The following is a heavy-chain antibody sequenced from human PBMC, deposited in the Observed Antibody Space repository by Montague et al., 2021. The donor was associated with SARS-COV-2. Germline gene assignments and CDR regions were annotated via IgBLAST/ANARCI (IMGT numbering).Heavy chain of an antibody. D-gene: IGHD2-15*01. CDR1: GDSITIYY. Sequence: SETLSLTCTVSGDSITIYYWNWIRQPPGKGLEWIGYISKSGSTHYNPSLKSRVTMSVDTSKNHFSLKLNSVTAADTAVYYCARDGSSGGSGYYNWFDACGQGSLVTVSS. V-gene: IGHV4-59*01. CDR3: ARDGSSGGSGYYNWFDA. J-gene: IGHJ5*02. CDR2: ISKSGST.